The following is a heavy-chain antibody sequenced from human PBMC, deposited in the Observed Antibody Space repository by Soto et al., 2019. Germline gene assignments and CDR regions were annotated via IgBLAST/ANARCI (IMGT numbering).Heavy chain of an antibody. CDR2: VSAYNGNT. D-gene: IGHD4-4*01. CDR1: GYTFVSYV. Sequence: QVQLVQSGAEVKKAGASVKVSCKASGYTFVSYVISWVRQAPGQGLEWMGWVSAYNGNTNYAQNLQVRVTMTTGTSTSTAYMELRSLRSDDTAVYYCARGSDTVTTDWFDPWGQGTLVTVSS. V-gene: IGHV1-18*01. CDR3: ARGSDTVTTDWFDP. J-gene: IGHJ5*02.